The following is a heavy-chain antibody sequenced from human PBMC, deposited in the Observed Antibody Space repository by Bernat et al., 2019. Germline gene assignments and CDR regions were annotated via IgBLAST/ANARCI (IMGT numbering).Heavy chain of an antibody. V-gene: IGHV5-51*01. CDR3: ARLGLHWWFES. J-gene: IGHJ5*01. CDR2: IYPGDSDT. CDR1: GYSFTNSW. Sequence: EVQVVQSGAEVKKPGESLKISCKASGYSFTNSWIDWVRQMSGKGLEGVGIIYPGDSDTRYSPSFQGQVTTSADKSINTAYLQWSSLEASDTAMYYCARLGLHWWFESWGRGNLVTVSS. D-gene: IGHD5-24*01.